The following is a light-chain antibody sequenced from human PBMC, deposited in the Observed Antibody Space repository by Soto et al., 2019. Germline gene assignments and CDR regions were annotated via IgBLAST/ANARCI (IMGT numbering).Light chain of an antibody. CDR1: QSITSGY. Sequence: TQSPSTLSASVGDRVTIACRASQSITSGYLAWYQQKPGQSPRLLIYGASSRATGIPDRFSGSGSGTDFTLTISRLEPEDFAVYYCQQYGSSIRTFGQGTKVDIK. CDR2: GAS. CDR3: QQYGSSIRT. V-gene: IGKV3-20*01. J-gene: IGKJ1*01.